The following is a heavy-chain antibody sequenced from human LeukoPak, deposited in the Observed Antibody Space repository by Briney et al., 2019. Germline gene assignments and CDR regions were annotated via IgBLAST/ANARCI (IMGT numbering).Heavy chain of an antibody. CDR2: ISAYNGNT. V-gene: IGHV1-18*01. D-gene: IGHD3-22*01. Sequence: ASVKVSCKASGYTFTSYGISWVRQAPGQGLEWMGWISAYNGNTNYAQKLQGRVTMTTDTSTSTAYMELRSLRSDDTAVYYCATNGDYYDSSGYSNWFDPWGQGTLVTVSS. CDR3: ATNGDYYDSSGYSNWFDP. J-gene: IGHJ5*02. CDR1: GYTFTSYG.